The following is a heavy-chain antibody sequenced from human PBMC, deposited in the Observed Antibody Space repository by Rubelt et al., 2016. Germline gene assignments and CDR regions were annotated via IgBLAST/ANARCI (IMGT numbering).Heavy chain of an antibody. CDR1: GYTLTELS. V-gene: IGHV1-24*01. D-gene: IGHD2-15*01. CDR2: FDPEDGET. CDR3: ATASPYCSGGSCY. J-gene: IGHJ4*02. Sequence: QVQLVQSGAEVKKPGASVKVSCKVSGYTLTELSMHWVRQAPGKGLEWMGGFDPEDGETIYAQKFQCRVTMTEETSTDTAYMELSSLRSEDTAVYYCATASPYCSGGSCYWGQGTLVTVSS.